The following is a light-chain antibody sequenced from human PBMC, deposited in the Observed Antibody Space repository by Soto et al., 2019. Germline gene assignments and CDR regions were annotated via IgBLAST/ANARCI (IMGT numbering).Light chain of an antibody. CDR2: DAS. J-gene: IGKJ3*01. CDR3: QQYDNLPPFT. Sequence: DIQMTQSPSSLSASVGDRVTITCQASQDISNSLNWYQQKPGKAPKLLIYDASNLETGVPSRFSGSGSGTEFTFTISSLQPEDIATYYCQQYDNLPPFTFGPGTKVDIK. CDR1: QDISNS. V-gene: IGKV1-33*01.